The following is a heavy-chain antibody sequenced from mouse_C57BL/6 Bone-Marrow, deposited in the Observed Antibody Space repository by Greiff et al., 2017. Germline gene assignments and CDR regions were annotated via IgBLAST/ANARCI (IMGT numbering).Heavy chain of an antibody. J-gene: IGHJ4*01. D-gene: IGHD2-5*01. V-gene: IGHV8-8*01. CDR1: GVSLSTFGMG. CDR3: ARYSNCYYAMDY. Sequence: QVTLKVSGPGILQPSQTLSLTCSFSGVSLSTFGMGVGWIRQPSGKGLEWLAHIWWDDDKYYNPALKRRLTISKDTSKNQVFLKIANVYTADTATYYCARYSNCYYAMDYWGQGTSVTVSS. CDR2: IWWDDDK.